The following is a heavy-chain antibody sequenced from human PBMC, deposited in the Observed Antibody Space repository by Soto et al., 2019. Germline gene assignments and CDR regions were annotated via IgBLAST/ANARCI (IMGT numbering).Heavy chain of an antibody. CDR1: GGSISSYY. CDR3: ARVYSGYDSWNTRNWFDP. J-gene: IGHJ5*02. CDR2: IYYSGST. D-gene: IGHD5-12*01. V-gene: IGHV4-59*01. Sequence: PSETLSLTCTVSGGSISSYYWSWIRQPPGKGLEWIGYIYYSGSTNYNPSLKSRVTISVDTSKNQFSLKLSSVTAADTAVYYCARVYSGYDSWNTRNWFDPWGQGTLVTVSS.